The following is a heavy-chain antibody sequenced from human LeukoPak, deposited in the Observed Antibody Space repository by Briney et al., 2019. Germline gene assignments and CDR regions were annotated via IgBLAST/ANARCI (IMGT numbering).Heavy chain of an antibody. Sequence: SETLSLTCTVPGYSISSGYYWGWIRQPPGKGLEWIGSIYHSGSTYYNPSLKSRVTISVDTSKNQFSLKLSSVTAADTAVYYCARLLWSGYSKVNWFDPWGQGTLVTVSS. CDR3: ARLLWSGYSKVNWFDP. J-gene: IGHJ5*02. V-gene: IGHV4-38-2*02. D-gene: IGHD3-3*01. CDR1: GYSISSGYY. CDR2: IYHSGST.